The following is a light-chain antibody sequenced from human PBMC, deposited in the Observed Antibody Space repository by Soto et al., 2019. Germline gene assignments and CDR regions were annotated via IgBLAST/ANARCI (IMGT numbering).Light chain of an antibody. CDR2: GNS. J-gene: IGLJ2*01. CDR1: SSNIGAGYD. V-gene: IGLV1-40*01. CDR3: QSYGSSLSGSV. Sequence: QSVLTQPPSVSGAPGQGVTISCTGSSSNIGAGYDVHWYQQLPGTAPKLLIYGNSNRPAGVPDRFSGSKSGTSASLAITGLQAEDEADYYCQSYGSSLSGSVFGGGTKLTVL.